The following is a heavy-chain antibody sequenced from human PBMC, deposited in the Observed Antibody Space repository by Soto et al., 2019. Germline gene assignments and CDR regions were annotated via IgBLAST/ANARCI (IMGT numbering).Heavy chain of an antibody. CDR2: IIPILGIA. Sequence: QVKLVQSGAEVKKPGSSVKVSCKASGGTFSSYTISWVRQAPGQGLEWMGRIIPILGIANYAQKFQGRVTITADKSTSTAYMERSSLRSEDTAVYYCARSYSRRLAPGAYYYGMDVWGQGTTVTVSS. D-gene: IGHD6-13*01. J-gene: IGHJ6*02. V-gene: IGHV1-69*02. CDR3: ARSYSRRLAPGAYYYGMDV. CDR1: GGTFSSYT.